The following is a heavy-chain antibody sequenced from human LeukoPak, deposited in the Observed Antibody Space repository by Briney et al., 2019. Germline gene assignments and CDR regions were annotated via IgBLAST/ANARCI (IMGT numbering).Heavy chain of an antibody. V-gene: IGHV3-9*01. J-gene: IGHJ4*02. CDR1: GFTFDDYA. D-gene: IGHD3-10*01. CDR2: ISWNSGSI. CDR3: AKGLWFGELLSPFDY. Sequence: PGRSLRLSCAASGFTFDDYAMHWVRQAPGKVLEWVSGISWNSGSIGYADSVKGRFTISRDSAKNSLYLQMNSLRAEDTALYYCAKGLWFGELLSPFDYWGQGTLVTVSS.